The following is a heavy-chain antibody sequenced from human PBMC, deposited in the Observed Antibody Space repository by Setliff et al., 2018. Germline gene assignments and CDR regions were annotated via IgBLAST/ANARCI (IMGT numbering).Heavy chain of an antibody. V-gene: IGHV1-3*01. CDR1: GYTFTNYA. Sequence: ASVKVSCKASGYTFTNYALHWLRQAPGQRLEWMAYINGGNGNTHYSQKFRGRVTVTRDTSASTVFMELSSLRSEDTAVYYCARAIRGYCSGGSCYNWFDPWGQGTLVTVSS. J-gene: IGHJ5*02. D-gene: IGHD2-15*01. CDR3: ARAIRGYCSGGSCYNWFDP. CDR2: INGGNGNT.